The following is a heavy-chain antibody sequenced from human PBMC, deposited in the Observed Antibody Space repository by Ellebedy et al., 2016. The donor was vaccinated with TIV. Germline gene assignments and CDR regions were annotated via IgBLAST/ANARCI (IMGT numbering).Heavy chain of an antibody. CDR2: IFPGDSDA. D-gene: IGHD2-21*02. Sequence: PGGSLRLSCKASGYNFKHYWIIWVRQMPGEGLECIGSIFPGDSDARYTPSFQGQVTISADPSFSTAYLQWHSLKPSDTATYFCARNCDGRNYPDCFRSWGQGTHVTVSS. CDR3: ARNCDGRNYPDCFRS. CDR1: GYNFKHYW. V-gene: IGHV5-51*01. J-gene: IGHJ4*02.